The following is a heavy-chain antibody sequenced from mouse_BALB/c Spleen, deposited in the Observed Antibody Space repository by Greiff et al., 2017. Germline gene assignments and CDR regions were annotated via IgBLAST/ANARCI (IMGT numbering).Heavy chain of an antibody. D-gene: IGHD2-1*01. CDR3: ARYYGKLYAMDD. Sequence: EVKLMESGPSLVKPSQTLSLTCSVTGDSITSGYWNWIRKFPGNKLEYMGYISYSGSTYYNPSLKSRISITRDTSKNQYYLQLNSVTTEDTATYYCARYYGKLYAMDDWGQGTSVTVSS. CDR1: GDSITSGY. J-gene: IGHJ4*01. CDR2: ISYSGST. V-gene: IGHV3-8*02.